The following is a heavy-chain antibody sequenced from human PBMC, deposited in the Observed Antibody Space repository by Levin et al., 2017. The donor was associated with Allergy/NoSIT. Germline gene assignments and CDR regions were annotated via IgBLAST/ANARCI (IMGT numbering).Heavy chain of an antibody. CDR2: IYYSGST. CDR1: GGSISSYY. V-gene: IGHV4-59*01. D-gene: IGHD3-22*01. J-gene: IGHJ3*02. CDR3: ARTIGDSSGYYYGDAFDI. Sequence: SETLSLTCTVSGGSISSYYWSWIRQPPGKGLEWIGYIYYSGSTNYNPSLKSRVTISVDTSKNQFSLKLSSVTAADTAVYYCARTIGDSSGYYYGDAFDIWGQGTMVTVSS.